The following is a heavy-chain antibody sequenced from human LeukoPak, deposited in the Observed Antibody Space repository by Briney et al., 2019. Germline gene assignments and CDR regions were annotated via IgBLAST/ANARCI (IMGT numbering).Heavy chain of an antibody. CDR3: AKDPQSRQDHGGNARGYLDR. Sequence: GGSLRLSCAASGFTFTNYAMTWGRQAPGKGLEWVSAMSVSGAVTFDADSVKGRFTSSRDSSKNTMSLQTTSLTAEDTAIYYCAKDPQSRQDHGGNARGYLDRWGQGTLVTVSS. CDR1: GFTFTNYA. CDR2: MSVSGAVT. J-gene: IGHJ5*02. D-gene: IGHD4-23*01. V-gene: IGHV3-23*01.